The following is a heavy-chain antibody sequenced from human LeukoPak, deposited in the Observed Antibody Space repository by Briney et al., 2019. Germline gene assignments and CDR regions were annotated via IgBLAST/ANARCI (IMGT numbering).Heavy chain of an antibody. J-gene: IGHJ4*02. Sequence: SETLSLTCTVSGGSISSNTYYWGWIRQPPGKGLEWIGDIHYTGSKRYNPSLKSRVTISVDTSKSQFSLKLSSVTAADTAVYYCARRLSRSTSTSFDYWGQGTLVSVSS. D-gene: IGHD3-10*01. V-gene: IGHV4-39*01. CDR3: ARRLSRSTSTSFDY. CDR2: IHYTGSK. CDR1: GGSISSNTYY.